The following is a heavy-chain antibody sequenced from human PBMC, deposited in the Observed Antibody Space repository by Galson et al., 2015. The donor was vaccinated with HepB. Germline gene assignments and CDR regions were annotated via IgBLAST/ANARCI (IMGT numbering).Heavy chain of an antibody. CDR3: AREITVTTGNWFDP. CDR2: IYYSGST. D-gene: IGHD4-17*01. V-gene: IGHV4-30-4*01. CDR1: GGSISSGDYY. Sequence: LSLTCTVSGGSISSGDYYWSWIRQPPGKGLEWIGYIYYSGSTYYNPSLKSRVTISVDTSKNQFSLKLSSVTAADTAVYYCAREITVTTGNWFDPWGQGTLVTVSS. J-gene: IGHJ5*02.